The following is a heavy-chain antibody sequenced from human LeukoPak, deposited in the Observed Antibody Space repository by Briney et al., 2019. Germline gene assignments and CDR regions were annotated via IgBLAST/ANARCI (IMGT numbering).Heavy chain of an antibody. CDR2: IYSGGST. V-gene: IGHV3-53*01. CDR3: ARTGSGNYAINSYYGMDV. J-gene: IGHJ6*02. Sequence: GGSLRLSCAASGLTVSSNYMSWVRQAPGKGLEWVSVIYSGGSTYYADSVKGRFIISRDNSKNTLYLQMNSLRAEDPAVYYCARTGSGNYAINSYYGMDVWGQGTTVTVSS. CDR1: GLTVSSNY. D-gene: IGHD3-10*01.